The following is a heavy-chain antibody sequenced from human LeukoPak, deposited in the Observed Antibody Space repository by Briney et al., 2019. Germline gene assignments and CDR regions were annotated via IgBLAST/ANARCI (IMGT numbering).Heavy chain of an antibody. CDR1: GFTFSSYW. Sequence: PGGSLRLSCAASGFTFSSYWMHWVRQAPGKGLVWVSRINSDGSRTSYADSVKGRFTISRDNAKNTLDLQMNSLRAEDTAVYYCARDRYYDSSGYYQFDYWGQGTLVTVSS. D-gene: IGHD3-22*01. J-gene: IGHJ4*02. CDR2: INSDGSRT. CDR3: ARDRYYDSSGYYQFDY. V-gene: IGHV3-74*01.